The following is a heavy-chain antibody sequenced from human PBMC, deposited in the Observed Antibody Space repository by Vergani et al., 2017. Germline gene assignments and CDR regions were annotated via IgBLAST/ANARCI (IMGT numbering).Heavy chain of an antibody. CDR1: GGSFSGYY. V-gene: IGHV4-34*01. J-gene: IGHJ5*02. CDR3: ARRPYYDFWSGSRTTWFDP. CDR2: INHSGST. Sequence: QVQLQQWGAGLLKPSETLSLTCAVYGGSFSGYYWSWIRQPPGKGLEWIGEINHSGSTNYNPSLKSGVTISVDTSKNQFSLKLSSVTAAYTAVYYCARRPYYDFWSGSRTTWFDPWGQGTLVTVSS. D-gene: IGHD3-3*01.